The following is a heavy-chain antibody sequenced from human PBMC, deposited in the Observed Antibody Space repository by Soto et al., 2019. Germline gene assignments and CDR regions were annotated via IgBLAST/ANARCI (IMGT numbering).Heavy chain of an antibody. J-gene: IGHJ4*02. CDR1: GYTFTGYY. CDR2: INPNSGGT. V-gene: IGHV1-2*02. D-gene: IGHD6-19*01. Sequence: VASVKVSCKASGYTFTGYYMHWVRQAPGQGLEWMGWINPNSGGTNYAQKFQGRVTMTRDTSISTAYMELSRLRSDDTAVYYCARVTRVWQWLVRTSRVFDYWGQGALVTVSS. CDR3: ARVTRVWQWLVRTSRVFDY.